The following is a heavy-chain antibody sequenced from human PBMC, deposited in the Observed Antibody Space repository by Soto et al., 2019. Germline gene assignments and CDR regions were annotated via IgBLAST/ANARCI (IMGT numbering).Heavy chain of an antibody. J-gene: IGHJ4*02. Sequence: GGALRLSCAASGFTFSSYGMHWVRQAPGKGLEWVAFIWHDGGNKFYAESVKGRFTISRDNSKNTLYLQMTSLSAEDTAMYYCARDGDVNTGFGKDYWGQGTLVTVSS. CDR1: GFTFSSYG. CDR2: IWHDGGNK. V-gene: IGHV3-33*01. D-gene: IGHD3-16*01. CDR3: ARDGDVNTGFGKDY.